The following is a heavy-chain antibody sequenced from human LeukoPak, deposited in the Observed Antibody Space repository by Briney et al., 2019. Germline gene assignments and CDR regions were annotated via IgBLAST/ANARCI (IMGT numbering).Heavy chain of an antibody. CDR3: AIALFDSAGYYSITPVEFAY. J-gene: IGHJ4*02. CDR2: INHSGST. D-gene: IGHD3-22*01. CDR1: GGSFSGYY. Sequence: PSETLSLTCAVYGGSFSGYYWSWIRQPPGKGLEWIGEINHSGSTNYNPSLKSRVTISVDTSKNQFSLKLSSVTAADTAVYYCAIALFDSAGYYSITPVEFAYCVLGTLV. V-gene: IGHV4-34*01.